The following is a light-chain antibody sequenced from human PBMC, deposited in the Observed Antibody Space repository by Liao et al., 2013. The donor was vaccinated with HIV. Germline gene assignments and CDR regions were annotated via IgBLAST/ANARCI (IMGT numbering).Light chain of an antibody. J-gene: IGLJ3*02. Sequence: SVELTQPPSVTVSPGQTATITCSGDNLEDQYACWYQVKPGQSPILVIYRDTERPSEIPERFSGSKSGNAATLTISGTQAVDEAAYYCQAWDSSIGVFGGGTKLTVL. CDR1: NLEDQY. V-gene: IGLV3-1*01. CDR3: QAWDSSIGV. CDR2: RDT.